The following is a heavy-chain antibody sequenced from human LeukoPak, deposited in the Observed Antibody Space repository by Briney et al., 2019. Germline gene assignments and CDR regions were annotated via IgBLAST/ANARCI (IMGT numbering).Heavy chain of an antibody. V-gene: IGHV4-59*01. D-gene: IGHD3-22*01. Sequence: SETPSLTCTVSGGSISTYYWSWIRQPPGKGLEWIGYIYNSGSTNYNPSLKSRVTISVDTSKNQFSLKLSSVTAADTAVYYCARHAIDGSGYYFDYFDYWGQGTLVTVSS. CDR2: IYNSGST. CDR1: GGSISTYY. CDR3: ARHAIDGSGYYFDYFDY. J-gene: IGHJ4*02.